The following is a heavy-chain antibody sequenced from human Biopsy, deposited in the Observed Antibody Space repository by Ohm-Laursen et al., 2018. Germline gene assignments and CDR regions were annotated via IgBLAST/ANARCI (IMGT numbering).Heavy chain of an antibody. D-gene: IGHD4/OR15-4a*01. J-gene: IGHJ1*01. CDR1: GFTFSSHA. V-gene: IGHV3-23*01. CDR3: AGSSPGANDYFQH. CDR2: IRDSGDSA. Sequence: SLRLSCAASGFTFSSHAMAWVRQAPGKGLEWVSGIRDSGDSAYYADSVKGRFTISRDNSRNTLYLQMNSLRAEDTAIYYCAGSSPGANDYFQHWGQGTLVTVSS.